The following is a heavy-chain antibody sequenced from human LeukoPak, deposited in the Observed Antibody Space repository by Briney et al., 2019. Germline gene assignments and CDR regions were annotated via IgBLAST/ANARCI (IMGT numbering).Heavy chain of an antibody. CDR2: MNPNSGNT. CDR1: GYTFTSYD. CDR3: ARGGIFMITFGGVIPFDY. J-gene: IGHJ4*02. Sequence: ASVKVSCKASGYTFTSYDINWVRQATGQGLEWMGWMNPNSGNTGYAQKFQGRVTMTRNTSISTAYMELSSLRSEDTAVYYCARGGIFMITFGGVIPFDYWGQGTLVTVSS. D-gene: IGHD3-16*01. V-gene: IGHV1-8*01.